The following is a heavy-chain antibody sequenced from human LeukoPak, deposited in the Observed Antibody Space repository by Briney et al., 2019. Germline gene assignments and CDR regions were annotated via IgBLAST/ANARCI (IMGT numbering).Heavy chain of an antibody. J-gene: IGHJ4*02. CDR1: GGSISSYY. D-gene: IGHD3-10*01. V-gene: IGHV4-4*07. Sequence: SETLSLTCTVSGGSISSYYWSWIRQPAGKGLEWIGRIYSSGSINYNPSLKSRVTMSVDTSKNQFSLKLTSVTAADTAVYYCARPPVIMVRGVVMPNNKGEIAYYFDFWGQGTLVTVSS. CDR3: ARPPVIMVRGVVMPNNKGEIAYYFDF. CDR2: IYSSGSI.